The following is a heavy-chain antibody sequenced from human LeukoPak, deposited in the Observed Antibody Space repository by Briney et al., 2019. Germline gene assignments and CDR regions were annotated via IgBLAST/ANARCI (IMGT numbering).Heavy chain of an antibody. Sequence: GGSLRLSYAASGFIFSSYEMNWVRQAPGKGLEWVSYISSSGSTIYYADSVKGRFTISRDNAKNSLYLQMNSLRAEDTAVYYCAELGITMIGGVWGKGTTVTISS. CDR3: AELGITMIGGV. J-gene: IGHJ6*04. V-gene: IGHV3-48*03. D-gene: IGHD3-10*02. CDR2: ISSSGSTI. CDR1: GFIFSSYE.